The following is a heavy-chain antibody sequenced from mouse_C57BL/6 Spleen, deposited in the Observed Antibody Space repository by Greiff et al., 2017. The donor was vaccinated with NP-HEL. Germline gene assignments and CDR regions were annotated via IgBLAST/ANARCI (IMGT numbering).Heavy chain of an antibody. J-gene: IGHJ4*01. D-gene: IGHD4-1*01. CDR1: GFTFSDYG. CDR2: ISSGSSTI. Sequence: EVQLVESGGGLVKPGGSLKLSCAASGFTFSDYGMHWVRQAPEKGLEWVAYISSGSSTIYYADTVKGRFTISRDNAKNTLFLQMTSLRSEDTAMYYCARIWDGIYYAMDYWGQGTSVTVSS. V-gene: IGHV5-17*01. CDR3: ARIWDGIYYAMDY.